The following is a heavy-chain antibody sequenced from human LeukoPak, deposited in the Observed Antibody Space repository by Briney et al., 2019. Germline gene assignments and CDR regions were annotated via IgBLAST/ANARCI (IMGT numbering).Heavy chain of an antibody. CDR2: ISSSGTYT. V-gene: IGHV3-11*05. D-gene: IGHD3-10*01. J-gene: IGHJ4*02. CDR1: GFTFSDYY. Sequence: PGGSLRLSCAASGFTFSDYYMSWIRQAPGKGLEWLSYISSSGTYTNYADSVKGRFTISRDNSKNTLYLQMNSLRAEDTAVYYCAKVYYYGSGSYESLDYWGQGTLVTVSS. CDR3: AKVYYYGSGSYESLDY.